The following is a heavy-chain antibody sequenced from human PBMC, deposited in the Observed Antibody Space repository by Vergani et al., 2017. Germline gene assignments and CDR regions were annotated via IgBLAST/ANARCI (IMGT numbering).Heavy chain of an antibody. CDR1: GGSFSGYY. V-gene: IGHV4-34*01. Sequence: QVQLQQWGAGLLKPSENLSLTCAVYGGSFSGYYWSWIRQPPGKGLEWIGEINHSGSTNYNPSLKSRVTISVDTSKNQFSLKLSSVTAADTAVYYCARGAQYCSSTSCYTSPFDYWGQGTLVTVSS. J-gene: IGHJ4*02. D-gene: IGHD2-2*02. CDR3: ARGAQYCSSTSCYTSPFDY. CDR2: INHSGST.